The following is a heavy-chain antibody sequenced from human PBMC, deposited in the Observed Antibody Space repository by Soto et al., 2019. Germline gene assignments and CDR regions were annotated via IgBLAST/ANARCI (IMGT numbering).Heavy chain of an antibody. CDR3: ARGEEEGADYFHY. CDR2: ISYDGSNK. CDR1: GFTFSSYA. J-gene: IGHJ4*02. V-gene: IGHV3-30-3*01. Sequence: QVQLVESGGGVVQPGRSLRLSCAASGFTFSSYAMHWVRQAPGKGLEWVAVISYDGSNKYYADSVKGRFTISRDNSKNTLYLQMNSLRAEDTAVYYWARGEEEGADYFHYWGQGTLVTVSS.